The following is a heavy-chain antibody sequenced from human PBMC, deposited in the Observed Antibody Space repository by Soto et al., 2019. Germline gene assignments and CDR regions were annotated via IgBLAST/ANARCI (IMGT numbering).Heavy chain of an antibody. CDR2: ISGSGDSP. CDR1: GFTFSRSA. CDR3: AKESSRFFDWLAKPAHYFDS. D-gene: IGHD3-9*01. Sequence: EVLLLESGGGLVQPGGSLTVSCEASGFTFSRSAMSWVRQAPGKGLEWVSGISGSGDSPSYADSVLGRFTISRDNYKDTVYLVMDSLRADDTAVYYWAKESSRFFDWLAKPAHYFDSWGQGTLVSVSS. J-gene: IGHJ4*02. V-gene: IGHV3-23*01.